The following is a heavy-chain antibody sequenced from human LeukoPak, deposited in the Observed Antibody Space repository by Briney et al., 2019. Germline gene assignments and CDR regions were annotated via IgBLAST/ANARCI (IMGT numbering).Heavy chain of an antibody. J-gene: IGHJ4*02. Sequence: PGGSLRLSCAASGFTFSNYAMIWVRQAPGKGLEWVSAISNNGGYTYYADSVQGRFTISRDNSKSTLCLQMNSLRAEDTAVYYCAKQLGYCSDGSCYFPYWGQGTLVTVSS. CDR3: AKQLGYCSDGSCYFPY. V-gene: IGHV3-23*01. CDR2: ISNNGGYT. D-gene: IGHD2-15*01. CDR1: GFTFSNYA.